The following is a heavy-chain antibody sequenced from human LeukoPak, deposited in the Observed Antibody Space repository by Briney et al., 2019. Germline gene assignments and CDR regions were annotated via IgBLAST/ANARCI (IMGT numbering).Heavy chain of an antibody. V-gene: IGHV1-24*01. D-gene: IGHD3-22*01. J-gene: IGHJ4*02. CDR2: FDPEDGET. Sequence: ASVKVSCKVSGYTLTKLSMHRVRQAPGKGLEWMGGFDPEDGETIYAQKFQGRVTMTEDTSTDTAYMELSSLRSEDTAVYYCATILVGPLSGSQTYYFDYWGQGTLVTVSS. CDR3: ATILVGPLSGSQTYYFDY. CDR1: GYTLTKLS.